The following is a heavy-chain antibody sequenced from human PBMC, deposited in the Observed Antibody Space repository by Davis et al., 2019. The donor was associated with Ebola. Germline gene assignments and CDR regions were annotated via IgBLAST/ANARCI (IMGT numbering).Heavy chain of an antibody. CDR1: GYTFTGYY. J-gene: IGHJ6*02. D-gene: IGHD4-17*01. CDR3: ARAAYGDYYGMDV. CDR2: INPNSGGT. Sequence: ASVKVSCKASGYTFTGYYMHWVRQAPGQGLEWMGWINPNSGGTNYAQKFQGWVTMTRDTSISTAYMELSRLRSDDTAVYYCARAAYGDYYGMDVWGQGTTVTVSS. V-gene: IGHV1-2*04.